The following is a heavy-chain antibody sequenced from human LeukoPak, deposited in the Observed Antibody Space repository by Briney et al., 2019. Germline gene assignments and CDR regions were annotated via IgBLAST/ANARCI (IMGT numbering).Heavy chain of an antibody. CDR1: GYTFTSYD. CDR3: ARGPKKYRYYSNYVFGY. J-gene: IGHJ4*02. D-gene: IGHD4-11*01. V-gene: IGHV1-8*01. Sequence: ASVKVSCRASGYTFTSYDINWVRQATGQGLEWMGWMNPNSGSTGYAQKFQGRVTMTRNTSISTAYMELSSLRSEDTAVYYCARGPKKYRYYSNYVFGYWGQGTLVTVSS. CDR2: MNPNSGST.